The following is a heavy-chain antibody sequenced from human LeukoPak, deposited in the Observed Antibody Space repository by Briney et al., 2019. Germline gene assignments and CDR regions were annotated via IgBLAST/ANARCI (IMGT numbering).Heavy chain of an antibody. CDR3: ARKAPSGAFDV. CDR1: GDSISTYY. J-gene: IGHJ3*01. Sequence: PSETLSLTCTVSGDSISTYYWSWIRQTPGKGLEWIGYIHTSSSTNYNPSLTSRVTILLDTSRSQFSLRLSSVTAADTAVYYCARKAPSGAFDVWGQGTMVSVSS. CDR2: IHTSSST. D-gene: IGHD6-19*01. V-gene: IGHV4-4*09.